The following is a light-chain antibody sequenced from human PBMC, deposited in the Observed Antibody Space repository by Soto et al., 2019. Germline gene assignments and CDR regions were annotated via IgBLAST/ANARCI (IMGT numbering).Light chain of an antibody. CDR1: QSISSY. CDR3: QQSYLTPLT. Sequence: DIQMTQSPSALSASVGDRVTITCRASQSISSYLHWYQQKPGKAPKLLIYAASRLQSGVPSRFSGSGSGTDFTLTISSLQPEDFAIYYCQQSYLTPLTFGGGTKVDIK. V-gene: IGKV1-39*01. CDR2: AAS. J-gene: IGKJ4*01.